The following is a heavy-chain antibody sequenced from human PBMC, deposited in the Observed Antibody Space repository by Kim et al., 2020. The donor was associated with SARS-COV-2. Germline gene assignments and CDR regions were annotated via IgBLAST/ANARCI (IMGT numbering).Heavy chain of an antibody. CDR3: ARHQQGGVFDY. D-gene: IGHD3-10*01. CDR1: GGTFSSYA. Sequence: SVKVSCKASGGTFSSYAISWVRQAPGQGLEWMGRIIPILGIANYAQKFQGRVTITADKSTSTAYMELSSLRSEDTAVYYCARHQQGGVFDYWGQGTLVTVSS. CDR2: IIPILGIA. J-gene: IGHJ4*02. V-gene: IGHV1-69*04.